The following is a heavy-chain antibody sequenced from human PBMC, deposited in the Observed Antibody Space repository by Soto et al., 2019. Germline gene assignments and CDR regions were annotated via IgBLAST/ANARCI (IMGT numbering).Heavy chain of an antibody. Sequence: PGGSLKLSCAASGFTFSSYCMHWVRQAPGKGLEWVAVIWYDGSNKYYADSVKGRFTISRDNSKNTLYLQMNSLRAEDTAVYYCARGQLGAAIYPVPVDYWGQGTLVTVSS. CDR2: IWYDGSNK. CDR1: GFTFSSYC. D-gene: IGHD2-2*01. J-gene: IGHJ4*02. V-gene: IGHV3-33*01. CDR3: ARGQLGAAIYPVPVDY.